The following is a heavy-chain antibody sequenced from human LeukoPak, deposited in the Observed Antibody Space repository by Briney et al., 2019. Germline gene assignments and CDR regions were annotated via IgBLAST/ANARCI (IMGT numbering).Heavy chain of an antibody. J-gene: IGHJ4*02. V-gene: IGHV3-30*02. Sequence: GGSLRLSCAASGFTFSSYDMHWVRQAPGKGLEWVAFIRYDGSNKYYADSVKGRFTISRDNSENTLSLQMNSLRAEDTAVYYCAQIVRSYGDYEDYWGQGTLITVSS. CDR3: AQIVRSYGDYEDY. D-gene: IGHD4-17*01. CDR1: GFTFSSYD. CDR2: IRYDGSNK.